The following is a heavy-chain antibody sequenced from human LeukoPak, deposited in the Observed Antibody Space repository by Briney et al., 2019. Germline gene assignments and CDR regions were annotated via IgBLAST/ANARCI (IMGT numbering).Heavy chain of an antibody. D-gene: IGHD4-11*01. J-gene: IGHJ3*02. CDR3: ARGQYSNYGRVAFDI. CDR2: INHSGSA. CDR1: GGSFSGYY. V-gene: IGHV4-34*01. Sequence: SETLSLTCAVSGGSFSGYYWSWIRQPPGKGLEWIGEINHSGSANYNPSLKSRVTISVDTSKNQFSLKLSSVTAADTAVYYCARGQYSNYGRVAFDIWGQGTMVTVSS.